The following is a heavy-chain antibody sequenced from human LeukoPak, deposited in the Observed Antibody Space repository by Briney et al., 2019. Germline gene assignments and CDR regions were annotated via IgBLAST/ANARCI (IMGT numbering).Heavy chain of an antibody. Sequence: PGGSLRLSCAASGFTFSSYAMSWVRQAPGKGLEWVSAISGSGGSTYYADSVKGRFTISRDNSKNTLYLQTNSLRAEDTAVYYCAKVGYSYGYSTHWGQGTLVTVSS. D-gene: IGHD5-18*01. CDR3: AKVGYSYGYSTH. J-gene: IGHJ4*02. CDR1: GFTFSSYA. CDR2: ISGSGGST. V-gene: IGHV3-23*01.